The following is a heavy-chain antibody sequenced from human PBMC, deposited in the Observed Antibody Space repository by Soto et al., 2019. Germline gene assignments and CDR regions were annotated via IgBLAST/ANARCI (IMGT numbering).Heavy chain of an antibody. CDR1: GFSFDGYA. V-gene: IGHV3-23*01. J-gene: IGHJ4*02. Sequence: EVQLLESGGGLVQPGGSLRLSCAASGFSFDGYAMTWVRQAAGKGLEWVSAISGSGDNTYYADSVKGRFTISRDNSKNTLYLQLNSLRAEDTALYYCAKGYYSGHDLAYFDYWGQGTLVTVSS. CDR3: AKGYYSGHDLAYFDY. CDR2: ISGSGDNT. D-gene: IGHD5-12*01.